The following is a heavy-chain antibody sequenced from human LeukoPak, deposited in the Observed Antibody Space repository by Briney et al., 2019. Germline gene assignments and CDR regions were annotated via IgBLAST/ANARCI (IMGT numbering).Heavy chain of an antibody. V-gene: IGHV3-21*01. Sequence: GGSLRLSCAASGFTFSSYSMNWVRQAPGKGLEWVSSISSSSSYIYYADSVKGRFTISRDNAKNSLYLQMNSLRAEDTAVYYCARGGRPKHPAFDYWGQGTLVTVSS. CDR3: ARGGRPKHPAFDY. D-gene: IGHD2-2*01. CDR2: ISSSSSYI. J-gene: IGHJ4*02. CDR1: GFTFSSYS.